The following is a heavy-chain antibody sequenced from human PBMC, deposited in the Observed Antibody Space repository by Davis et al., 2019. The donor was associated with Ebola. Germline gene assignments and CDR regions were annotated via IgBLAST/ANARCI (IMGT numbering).Heavy chain of an antibody. CDR2: IYYSGST. CDR1: GGSISSYY. J-gene: IGHJ4*02. D-gene: IGHD3-3*01. V-gene: IGHV4-59*05. CDR3: ARHITIFGVVIIMGYFDY. Sequence: SETLSLTCTVSGGSISSYYWSWIRQPPGKGLEWIGSIYYSGSTYYNPSLKSRVTISVDTSKNQFSLKLSSVTAADTAVYYCARHITIFGVVIIMGYFDYWGQGTLVTVSS.